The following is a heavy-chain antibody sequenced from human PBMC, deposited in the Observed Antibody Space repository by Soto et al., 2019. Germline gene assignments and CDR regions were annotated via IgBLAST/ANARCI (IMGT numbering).Heavy chain of an antibody. CDR2: MNTNTNTT. Sequence: GDSGNVSCKASGYTLTNNDITWVQQPPGQGLEWIGWMNTNTNTTDSAEVFEGRVSLTWDTSISTAYMQLNSLKIDDTAVYYCAREAVETSSLWLDPWGQGTLVTVSS. CDR1: GYTLTNND. J-gene: IGHJ5*02. V-gene: IGHV1-8*01. CDR3: AREAVETSSLWLDP.